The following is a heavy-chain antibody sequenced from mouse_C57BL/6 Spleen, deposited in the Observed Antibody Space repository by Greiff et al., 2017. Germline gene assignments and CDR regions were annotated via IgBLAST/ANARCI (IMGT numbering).Heavy chain of an antibody. J-gene: IGHJ2*01. Sequence: VQLKESGPELVKPGASVKISCKASGYSFTGYYMYWVKQSPEKSLEWIGEINPSTGGTTYHQKFKAKATVTVDKSSSTAYMQLKRLTSEDSAVYSCARYYYGSVDYWGQGTILTVSS. D-gene: IGHD1-1*01. CDR2: INPSTGGT. CDR3: ARYYYGSVDY. V-gene: IGHV1-42*01. CDR1: GYSFTGYY.